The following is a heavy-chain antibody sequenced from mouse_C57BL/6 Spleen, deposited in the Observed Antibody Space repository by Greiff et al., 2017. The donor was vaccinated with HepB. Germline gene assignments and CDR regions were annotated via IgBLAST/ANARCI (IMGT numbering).Heavy chain of an antibody. CDR1: GYTFTSYW. J-gene: IGHJ2*01. CDR2: IYPGSGST. D-gene: IGHD2-1*01. CDR3: ARGGGNYPY. Sequence: VQLQQPGAELVKPGASVKMSCKASGYTFTSYWITWVKQRPGQGLEWIGDIYPGSGSTNYNEKFKGKATLTVDTSSSTAYMQLSSLTAEDSAVYYCARGGGNYPYWGQGTTLTVSS. V-gene: IGHV1-55*01.